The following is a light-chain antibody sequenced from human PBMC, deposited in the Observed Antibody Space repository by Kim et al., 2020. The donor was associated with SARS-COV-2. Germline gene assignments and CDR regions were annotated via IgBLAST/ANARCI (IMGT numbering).Light chain of an antibody. V-gene: IGLV3-21*04. CDR3: QVWDTNSDQAV. CDR2: YDS. Sequence: YELTQPPSVSVAPGKTATITCGGDNIESESVHWYQQRSGQAPVLVISYDSDRPSGIPERFSASNSGNTATLSISRVEAGDEADYYCQVWDTNSDQAVFGGGTQLTVL. CDR1: NIESES. J-gene: IGLJ2*01.